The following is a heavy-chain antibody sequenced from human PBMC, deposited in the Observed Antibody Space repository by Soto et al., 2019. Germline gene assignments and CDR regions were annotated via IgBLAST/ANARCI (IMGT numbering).Heavy chain of an antibody. CDR3: VRDPLSLGRYFDFVDY. Sequence: QVQLVESGGGVVQPGGSLRLSCAASGFTFSTYAMHWVRQAPGKGLEWVAVIWYDGGNKYYADSVKGRFTVSRDNSKNTMYLQMSSLSAEDTAVYYCVRDPLSLGRYFDFVDYWGQGTLVTVSS. CDR2: IWYDGGNK. CDR1: GFTFSTYA. J-gene: IGHJ4*02. V-gene: IGHV3-33*01. D-gene: IGHD3-9*01.